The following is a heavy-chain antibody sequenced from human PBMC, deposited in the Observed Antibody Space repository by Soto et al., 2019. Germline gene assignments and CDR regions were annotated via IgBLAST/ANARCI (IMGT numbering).Heavy chain of an antibody. CDR2: ITTDKGKT. CDR1: GYTFTSYG. V-gene: IGHV1-18*01. CDR3: ATRSPAFDY. J-gene: IGHJ4*02. Sequence: ASVKVSCKTSGYTFTSYGISWARQAPGQGLEWMGWITTDKGKTTYAQKFQGRVTMTTDTSTSTAYMEMRSLRSDDTAVYYCATRSPAFDYWGQGTLVTVSS.